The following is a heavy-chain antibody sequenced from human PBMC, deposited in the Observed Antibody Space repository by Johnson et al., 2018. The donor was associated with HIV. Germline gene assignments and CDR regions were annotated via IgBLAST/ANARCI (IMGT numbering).Heavy chain of an antibody. CDR2: IYWNGGCT. V-gene: IGHV3-20*04. J-gene: IGHJ3*02. Sequence: EVKLVESGGGVVQPGRSLRLSCAASGFTFDDYGMSWVRQAPGKGLEWVSGIYWNGGCTGYADSVKGRFTISRDNAKNSLYLQMNSLRAEDTAVYYCAKDSERITIFGVVIEFNTNDAFDIWGQGTMVTVSS. D-gene: IGHD3-3*01. CDR3: AKDSERITIFGVVIEFNTNDAFDI. CDR1: GFTFDDYG.